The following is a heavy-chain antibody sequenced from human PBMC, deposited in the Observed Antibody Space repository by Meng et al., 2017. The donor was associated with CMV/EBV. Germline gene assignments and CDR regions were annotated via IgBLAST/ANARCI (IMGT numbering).Heavy chain of an antibody. CDR1: GGSISSYY. V-gene: IGHV4-59*01. CDR3: ASFPHYYYYGMDV. J-gene: IGHJ6*02. Sequence: SETLSLTCTVSGGSISSYYWGWIRQPPGKGLEWIGYIYYSGSTNYNPSLKSRVTISVDTSKNQFSLKLSSVTAADTAVYYCASFPHYYYYGMDVWGQGTTVTVSS. CDR2: IYYSGST.